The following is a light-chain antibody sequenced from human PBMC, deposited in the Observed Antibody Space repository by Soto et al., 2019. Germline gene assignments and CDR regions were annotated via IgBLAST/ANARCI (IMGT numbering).Light chain of an antibody. Sequence: QSVLTQPPSASGTPGQRVTISCSGSSSNIGSNTVNWYQQLPGTAPKLLIYSNNQRPSGVHDRFSGSKSGTSASLAISVLQSEDEADYYRAAWDDSLNGPVFGTGTKVTVL. J-gene: IGLJ1*01. CDR2: SNN. CDR3: AAWDDSLNGPV. V-gene: IGLV1-44*01. CDR1: SSNIGSNT.